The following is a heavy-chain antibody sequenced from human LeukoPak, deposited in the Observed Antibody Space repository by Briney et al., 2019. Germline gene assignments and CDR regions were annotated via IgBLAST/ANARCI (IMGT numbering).Heavy chain of an antibody. D-gene: IGHD3-10*01. V-gene: IGHV3-30*04. Sequence: GGSLRLSCAASGFTFSSYAMHWVRQAPGKGLEWVAVISYDGSNKYYADSVKGRFTISRDNSKNTLYLQMNSLRAEDTAVYYCARDPGGFGELGNDYWGREPWSPSPQ. J-gene: IGHJ4*02. CDR2: ISYDGSNK. CDR1: GFTFSSYA. CDR3: ARDPGGFGELGNDY.